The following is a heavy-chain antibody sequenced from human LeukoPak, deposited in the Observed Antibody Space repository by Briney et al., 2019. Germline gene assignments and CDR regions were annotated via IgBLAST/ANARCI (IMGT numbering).Heavy chain of an antibody. D-gene: IGHD3-22*01. CDR3: ARGPRVKYYYDSSGYYTPWDY. CDR2: INHSGST. CDR1: GGSFSGYY. J-gene: IGHJ4*02. Sequence: PSETLSLTCAVYGGSFSGYYWSWIRQPPGKGLEWIGEINHSGSTNYNPSLKSRVTISVDTSKKQFSLKLSSVTAADTAVYYCARGPRVKYYYDSSGYYTPWDYWGQGTLVTVSS. V-gene: IGHV4-34*01.